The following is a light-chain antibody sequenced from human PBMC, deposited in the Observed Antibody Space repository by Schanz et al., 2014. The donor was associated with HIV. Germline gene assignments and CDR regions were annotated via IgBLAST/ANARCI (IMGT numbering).Light chain of an antibody. Sequence: DIQMTQSPASLSASVGDRVTFTCRASQGISNYLAWFQQKPRKVPKLLTYSASTLQSGVPSRFSGSGSGTNFSLTISSLQPEDVATYYCQKYNSAPWTFGQGTKVEI. CDR2: SAS. CDR1: QGISNY. CDR3: QKYNSAPWT. V-gene: IGKV1-27*01. J-gene: IGKJ1*01.